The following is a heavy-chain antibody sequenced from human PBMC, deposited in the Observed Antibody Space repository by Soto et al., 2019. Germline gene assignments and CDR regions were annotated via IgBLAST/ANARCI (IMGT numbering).Heavy chain of an antibody. Sequence: GGSLRLSCAASGFTFSNYDMSWVRQAPGKGLDWVSTISTSGGSTFYADSVKGRFTISRGNSKNTVYLQMNSLRVEDTAVYYCANRNYYAKSGYTYPYFDFWGQGSLVTVSS. V-gene: IGHV3-23*01. CDR2: ISTSGGST. CDR1: GFTFSNYD. CDR3: ANRNYYAKSGYTYPYFDF. J-gene: IGHJ4*02. D-gene: IGHD3-22*01.